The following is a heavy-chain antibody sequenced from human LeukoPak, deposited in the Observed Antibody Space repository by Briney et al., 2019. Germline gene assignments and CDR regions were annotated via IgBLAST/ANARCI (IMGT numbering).Heavy chain of an antibody. CDR3: ARFGLGKHIEVAGIPFDI. CDR2: ISGYNGNT. Sequence: GASVKVSCKASGYTFTSYYMHWVRQAPGQGLEWMGWISGYNGNTNYAQKLQGRVTMTTDTSTSTVYLELRSLRSDDTALYYCARFGLGKHIEVAGIPFDIWGQGTMVTVSS. V-gene: IGHV1-18*04. CDR1: GYTFTSYY. J-gene: IGHJ3*02. D-gene: IGHD6-19*01.